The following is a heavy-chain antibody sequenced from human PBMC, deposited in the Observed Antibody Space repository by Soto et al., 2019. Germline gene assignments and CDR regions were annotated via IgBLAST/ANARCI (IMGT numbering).Heavy chain of an antibody. CDR3: ARGRAYYYDSSGYPFDY. V-gene: IGHV1-69*13. CDR1: GGTFSSYA. Sequence: SVKVSCKASGGTFSSYAISWVRQAPGQGLEWMGGIIPIFGTANYAQKFQGRVTITADESTSTAYMELSSLRSEDTAVYYCARGRAYYYDSSGYPFDYWGQGTLVIVSS. J-gene: IGHJ4*02. CDR2: IIPIFGTA. D-gene: IGHD3-22*01.